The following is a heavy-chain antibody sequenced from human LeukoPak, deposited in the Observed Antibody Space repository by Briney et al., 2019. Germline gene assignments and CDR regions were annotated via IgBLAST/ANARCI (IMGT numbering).Heavy chain of an antibody. Sequence: GASVKVSCKASGGTFSSYAISWVRQAPGQGREWMGGIIPIFGTANYAQKFQGRVTITTDESTSTAYMELSSLRSEDTAVYYCARNIKYCSGGSCYSYFDYWGQGTLVTVSS. D-gene: IGHD2-15*01. V-gene: IGHV1-69*05. CDR1: GGTFSSYA. J-gene: IGHJ4*02. CDR3: ARNIKYCSGGSCYSYFDY. CDR2: IIPIFGTA.